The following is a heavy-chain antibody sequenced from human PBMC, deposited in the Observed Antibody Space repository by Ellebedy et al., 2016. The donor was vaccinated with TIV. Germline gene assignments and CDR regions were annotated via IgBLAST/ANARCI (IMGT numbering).Heavy chain of an antibody. Sequence: GGSLRLXXTASGFTVINNYISWFRQAPGRGLEWVAHIYSSGRTDYADSVKGRFAISRDNAKNSLYLQMNSLRAEDTAVYFCARDHDTLTGYSIFMDSWGQGTLVTVSP. CDR3: ARDHDTLTGYSIFMDS. CDR2: IYSSGRT. CDR1: GFTVINNY. D-gene: IGHD3-9*01. V-gene: IGHV3-66*01. J-gene: IGHJ4*02.